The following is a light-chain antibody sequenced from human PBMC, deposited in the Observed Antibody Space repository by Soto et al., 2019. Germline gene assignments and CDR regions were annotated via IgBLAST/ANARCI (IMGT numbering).Light chain of an antibody. J-gene: IGKJ1*01. CDR2: GAS. V-gene: IGKV3-20*01. CDR1: QSVSSTY. Sequence: EIVLTQSPGTLSLSPGERATLSCRASQSVSSTYLAWYQQKPGQAPRLLIYGASTRATGIRDRFSGSGSGTDFTLTISRLEPEDFAVYYCQQYGTSSWTFGQGTKVEIK. CDR3: QQYGTSSWT.